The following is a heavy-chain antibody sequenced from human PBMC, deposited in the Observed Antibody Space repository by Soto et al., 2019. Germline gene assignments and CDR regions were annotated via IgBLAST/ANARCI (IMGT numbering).Heavy chain of an antibody. J-gene: IGHJ3*02. Sequence: EVQILESGGGLVQPGGSLRLSCAASGFTFSSYAMYWVRQAPGKGLAWVSRISDSGTGTYYADSVKGRFTISRDNSKNTVYLQMKSLRAEDTAVYYCAKDHTVVIRDAFDIWGQGTMVNVSS. D-gene: IGHD3-22*01. V-gene: IGHV3-23*01. CDR2: ISDSGTGT. CDR3: AKDHTVVIRDAFDI. CDR1: GFTFSSYA.